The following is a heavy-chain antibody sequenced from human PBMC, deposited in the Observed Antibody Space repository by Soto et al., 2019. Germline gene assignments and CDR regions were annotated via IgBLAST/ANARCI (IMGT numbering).Heavy chain of an antibody. J-gene: IGHJ3*02. CDR3: ARDTGVYPFAFDI. Sequence: GGSLRLSCAASGFTFSSYWMSWVRQAPGKGLEWVANIKQDGSEKYYVDSVKGRFTISRDNAKNSLYLQMNSLRAEDTAVYYCARDTGVYPFAFDIWGQGTMVTVSS. CDR2: IKQDGSEK. D-gene: IGHD6-13*01. CDR1: GFTFSSYW. V-gene: IGHV3-7*01.